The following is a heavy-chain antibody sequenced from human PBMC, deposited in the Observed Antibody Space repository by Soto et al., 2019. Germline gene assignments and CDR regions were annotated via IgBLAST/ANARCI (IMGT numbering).Heavy chain of an antibody. CDR1: GFTFISDA. CDR3: AKDLGIVTNDAFDI. D-gene: IGHD5-12*01. V-gene: IGHV3-23*01. Sequence: GGSLRLSCAASGFTFISDAMSWVRHAPGKGLEWVSAIIGSGGSTYYADSVKGRFTISRDNTKNTLYLQMNSLRAEDTAVYYFAKDLGIVTNDAFDIWGQGTMVTVSS. J-gene: IGHJ3*02. CDR2: IIGSGGST.